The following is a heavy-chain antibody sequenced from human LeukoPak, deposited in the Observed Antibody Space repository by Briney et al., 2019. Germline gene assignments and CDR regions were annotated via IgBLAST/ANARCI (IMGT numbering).Heavy chain of an antibody. D-gene: IGHD2-2*01. V-gene: IGHV3-30-3*01. CDR3: AREYLGGVYFDY. J-gene: IGHJ4*02. CDR2: ISYDGSNK. CDR1: AFTLSRNA. Sequence: PGGSLRLSCAASAFTLSRNAMHWVRQAPGKGLEWVAVISYDGSNKYYADSVKGRFTISRDNSKNTLYLQMNSLRAEDTAVYYCAREYLGGVYFDYWGQGTLVTVSS.